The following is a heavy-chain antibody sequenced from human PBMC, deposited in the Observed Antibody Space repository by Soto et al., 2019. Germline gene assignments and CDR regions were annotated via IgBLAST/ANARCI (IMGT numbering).Heavy chain of an antibody. Sequence: AGGSLRLSCAASGFTFSSYSMNWVRQAPGKGLEWVSSISGSTSYIYYADSVKGRFTISRDNAKNSLYLQMNSLRAEDTGVYYCARLDTAMIPIDYWGQGTLVTVSS. J-gene: IGHJ4*02. D-gene: IGHD5-18*01. V-gene: IGHV3-21*01. CDR2: ISGSTSYI. CDR1: GFTFSSYS. CDR3: ARLDTAMIPIDY.